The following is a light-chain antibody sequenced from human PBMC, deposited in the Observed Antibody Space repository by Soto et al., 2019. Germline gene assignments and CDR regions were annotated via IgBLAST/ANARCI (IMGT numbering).Light chain of an antibody. CDR2: EVT. V-gene: IGLV2-18*02. CDR3: CAYTTSSTPV. J-gene: IGLJ3*02. CDR1: SNDVGSYDH. Sequence: QSVLTQPPSVSGSPGQSVTISCTGTSNDVGSYDHVSWYQQPPGTAPKLIIYEVTYRPSGVPDRFSGSKSGNTASLTISGLQSEDEADYYCCAYTTSSTPVFGGGTKLTVL.